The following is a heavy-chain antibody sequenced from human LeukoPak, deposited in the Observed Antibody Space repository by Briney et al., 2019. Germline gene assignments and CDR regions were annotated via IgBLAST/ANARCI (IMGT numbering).Heavy chain of an antibody. CDR1: GFTFSSYS. J-gene: IGHJ4*02. CDR2: ISSSSSTI. CDR3: ASLPLYSYGSGSYSPY. V-gene: IGHV3-48*01. D-gene: IGHD3-10*01. Sequence: GGSLRLSCAASGFTFSSYSMNWVRQAPGKGVEWVSYISSSSSTIYYADSVKGRFTISRENAKNSLYLEMNSLRAEDTAGYYWASLPLYSYGSGSYSPYWGQGTLVTVSS.